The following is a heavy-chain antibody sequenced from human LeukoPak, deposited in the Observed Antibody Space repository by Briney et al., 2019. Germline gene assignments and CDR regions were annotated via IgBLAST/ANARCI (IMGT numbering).Heavy chain of an antibody. CDR3: ARESRQWLVLGGVDY. CDR2: ISGSGGST. Sequence: GGSLRLPCAASGFTFSSYAMSWVRQAPGKGLEWVSAISGSGGSTYYADSVKGRFTISRDNAKNSLYLQMNSLRAEDTAVYYCARESRQWLVLGGVDYWGQGTLVTVSS. D-gene: IGHD6-19*01. V-gene: IGHV3-23*01. J-gene: IGHJ4*02. CDR1: GFTFSSYA.